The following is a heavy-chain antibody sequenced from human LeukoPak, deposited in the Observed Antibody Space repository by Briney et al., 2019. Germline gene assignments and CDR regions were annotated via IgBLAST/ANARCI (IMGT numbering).Heavy chain of an antibody. V-gene: IGHV3-21*03. CDR3: AGSDTIGYLPREWDYWYFDR. D-gene: IGHD3-22*01. CDR1: GFTFSRYS. J-gene: IGHJ2*01. Sequence: GGSLRLSCAASGFTFSRYSMNWVRQAPGKGLEWVSSISIGNTYIYYADSVRGRFTISRDNAKNSLYLQLNSLRVEDTAVYYCAGSDTIGYLPREWDYWYFDRWGRGTLVTVSS. CDR2: ISIGNTYI.